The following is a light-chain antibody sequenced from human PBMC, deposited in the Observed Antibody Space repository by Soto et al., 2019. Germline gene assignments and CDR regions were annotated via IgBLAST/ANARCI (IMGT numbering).Light chain of an antibody. CDR3: QQYYNWWT. Sequence: EIVMAQSPATLSVSPGERATLSCRASQSVGSNLAWYQQKPGQAPRLLIYGASTWVTGIPARFSGSGSGTEFTLSISSLQSEDFAVYHCQQYYNWWTFGQGTKVDI. CDR2: GAS. V-gene: IGKV3-15*01. J-gene: IGKJ1*01. CDR1: QSVGSN.